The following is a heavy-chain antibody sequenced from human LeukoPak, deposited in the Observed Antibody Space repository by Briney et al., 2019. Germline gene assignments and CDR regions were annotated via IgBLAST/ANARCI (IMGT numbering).Heavy chain of an antibody. J-gene: IGHJ4*01. CDR2: ISGSGIGGRT. V-gene: IGHV3-23*01. Sequence: PGGSLRLSCAASGFTFSSYAMSWFRQAPGKGLEWVSGISGSGIGGRTHYADSVKGRFTISRDNSKNTLYLQMNSLRAEDTAVYYCARVGPYYGSGSYYSDYWGQGTLVTVSS. D-gene: IGHD3-10*01. CDR1: GFTFSSYA. CDR3: ARVGPYYGSGSYYSDY.